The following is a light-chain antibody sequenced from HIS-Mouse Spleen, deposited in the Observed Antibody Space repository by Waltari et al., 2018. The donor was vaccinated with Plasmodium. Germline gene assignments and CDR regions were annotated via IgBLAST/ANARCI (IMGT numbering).Light chain of an antibody. CDR2: GAS. V-gene: IGKV3-20*01. CDR3: QQYGSSGT. J-gene: IGKJ1*01. Sequence: EIVLTPSPGTLSLSPGERANLSCRASQSVSSSYLAWYQQKPGQAPRLLIYGASSRATGIPDRFSGSGSGTDFTLTISRLEPEDFAVYYCQQYGSSGTFGQGTKVEIK. CDR1: QSVSSSY.